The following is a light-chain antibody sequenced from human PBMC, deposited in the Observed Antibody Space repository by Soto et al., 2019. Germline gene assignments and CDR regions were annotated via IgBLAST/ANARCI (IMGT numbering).Light chain of an antibody. CDR3: NSYTNNNTFV. J-gene: IGLJ1*01. CDR1: SSDVGGYNY. Sequence: QSALTQPASVSGSPGQSITISCTGTSSDVGGYNYVSWFQQHPGKAPKLMIYEVSNRPSGVSNRFSGSRSGNTASLTISGLQSEDEAEYYCNSYTNNNTFVFGTGTKLTV. CDR2: EVS. V-gene: IGLV2-14*01.